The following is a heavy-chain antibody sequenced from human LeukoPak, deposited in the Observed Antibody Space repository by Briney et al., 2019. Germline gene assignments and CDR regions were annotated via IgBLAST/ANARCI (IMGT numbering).Heavy chain of an antibody. CDR2: IYTSGST. CDR1: GVSISSGSYY. CDR3: ARGGGDGYNFFY. V-gene: IGHV4-61*02. D-gene: IGHD5-24*01. J-gene: IGHJ4*02. Sequence: SQTLSLTCTVSGVSISSGSYYWRWIRQPAGKGLEWIGRIYTSGSTNYNPSLKSRVTISVDTSKNQFSLKLSSVTAADTAVYYCARGGGDGYNFFYWGQGTLVTVSS.